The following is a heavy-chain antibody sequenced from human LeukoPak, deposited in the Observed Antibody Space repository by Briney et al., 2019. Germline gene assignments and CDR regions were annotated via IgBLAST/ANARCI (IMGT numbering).Heavy chain of an antibody. J-gene: IGHJ4*02. Sequence: GGSLRLSCAASGLTFGDYAMFWVRQAPGKGLEWVASLSYDGSNKAYTDSVKGRFTIYRDNSKNALDLQMNSLTVEDTAVYYCARDNSGYFDCWGQGTLVTVSS. CDR2: LSYDGSNK. CDR1: GLTFGDYA. CDR3: ARDNSGYFDC. V-gene: IGHV3-30*04. D-gene: IGHD6-19*01.